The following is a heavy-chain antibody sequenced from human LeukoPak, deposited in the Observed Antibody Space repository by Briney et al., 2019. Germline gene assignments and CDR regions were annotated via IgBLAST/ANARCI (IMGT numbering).Heavy chain of an antibody. J-gene: IGHJ6*04. CDR2: ISGSGDNT. Sequence: GGSLRLSCAASGFTFSSYAMSWVRQAPGKGLEWVSAISGSGDNTDYTDSVKGRFTISRDNSKNTLYLQMNSLRAEDTAVYYCAKKSCSSTSCYKDVWGKGTTVTVSS. D-gene: IGHD2-2*02. V-gene: IGHV3-23*01. CDR3: AKKSCSSTSCYKDV. CDR1: GFTFSSYA.